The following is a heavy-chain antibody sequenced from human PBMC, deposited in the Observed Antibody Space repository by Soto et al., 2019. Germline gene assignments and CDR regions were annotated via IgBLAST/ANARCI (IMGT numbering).Heavy chain of an antibody. V-gene: IGHV3-23*01. Sequence: EVQVLESGGGLVQPGGSLRLSCVASGFTFSSHVMSWVRQAPGKGLEWVSGISVGGGSTYYADSAKGRFTISRDNSKKTLNLQMNGLRAEDTAIYYCAKGWGDYWGQGTLVTVSS. CDR3: AKGWGDY. D-gene: IGHD1-26*01. J-gene: IGHJ4*02. CDR2: ISVGGGST. CDR1: GFTFSSHV.